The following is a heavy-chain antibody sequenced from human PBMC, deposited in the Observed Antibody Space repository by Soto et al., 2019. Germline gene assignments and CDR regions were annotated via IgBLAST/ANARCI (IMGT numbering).Heavy chain of an antibody. J-gene: IGHJ6*02. V-gene: IGHV3-48*02. Sequence: GGSLRLSCAASGFTFSSYSMNWVRQAPGKGLEWVSYISSSSSTIYYADSVKGRFTISRDNAKNSLYLQMNSLRDEDTAVYYCARDPQYSYGYGIAMDVWGQGTTVTVSS. CDR1: GFTFSSYS. CDR2: ISSSSSTI. CDR3: ARDPQYSYGYGIAMDV. D-gene: IGHD5-18*01.